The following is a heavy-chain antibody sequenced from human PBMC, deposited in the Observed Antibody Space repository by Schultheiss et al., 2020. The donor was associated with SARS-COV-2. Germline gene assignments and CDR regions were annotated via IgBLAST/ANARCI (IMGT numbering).Heavy chain of an antibody. V-gene: IGHV3-48*04. CDR2: ISSSGSTI. J-gene: IGHJ6*02. D-gene: IGHD4-17*01. CDR1: GFTFRTST. Sequence: GGSLRLSCAASGFTFRTSTMNWVRQAPGKGLEWVSYISSSGSTIYYADSVKGRFTISRDNAKNSLYLQMNSLRAEDTAVYYCARDHGDYENYYYGMDVWGQGTTVTVSS. CDR3: ARDHGDYENYYYGMDV.